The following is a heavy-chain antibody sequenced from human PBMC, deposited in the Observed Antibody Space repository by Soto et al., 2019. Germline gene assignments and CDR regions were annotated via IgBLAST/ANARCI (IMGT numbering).Heavy chain of an antibody. CDR3: AKDPERITIFGVVSY. CDR2: LSSGAGTM. J-gene: IGHJ4*02. CDR1: GFTFSAYA. Sequence: GGSLRLSCAASGFTFSAYAMNWVRQAPGKGLEWVSYLSSGAGTMYQADSVKGRFTISRDNSKNTLYLQMNSLRAEDTAVYYCAKDPERITIFGVVSYWGQGTLVTVSS. V-gene: IGHV3-23*01. D-gene: IGHD3-3*01.